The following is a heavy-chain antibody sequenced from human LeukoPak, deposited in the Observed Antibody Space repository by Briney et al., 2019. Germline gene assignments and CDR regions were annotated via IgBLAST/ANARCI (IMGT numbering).Heavy chain of an antibody. Sequence: SETLSLTCTVSGGSISSYYWSWIRQPPGKGLEWIGYIYYSGSTNYNPSLKSRVTISVDTSKNQFSLKLSSVTAADTAVYYCAKDDCSGGSCYGVTGNRLFDYWGQGTLVTVSS. V-gene: IGHV4-59*12. D-gene: IGHD2-15*01. CDR1: GGSISSYY. J-gene: IGHJ4*02. CDR3: AKDDCSGGSCYGVTGNRLFDY. CDR2: IYYSGST.